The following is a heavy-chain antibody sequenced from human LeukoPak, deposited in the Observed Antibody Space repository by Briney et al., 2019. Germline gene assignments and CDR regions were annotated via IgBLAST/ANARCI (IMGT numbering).Heavy chain of an antibody. J-gene: IGHJ4*02. CDR2: INPNSGGT. Sequence: APVKVSCKASRYTFAGYSMHWVRQAPGQGLEWMGWINPNSGGTNYAQKFQGRVTMTGDTSISTAYMELSRLTSDDTAVYYCARGRGSYSLGYWGQGTLVTVSS. CDR3: ARGRGSYSLGY. D-gene: IGHD1-26*01. CDR1: RYTFAGYS. V-gene: IGHV1-2*02.